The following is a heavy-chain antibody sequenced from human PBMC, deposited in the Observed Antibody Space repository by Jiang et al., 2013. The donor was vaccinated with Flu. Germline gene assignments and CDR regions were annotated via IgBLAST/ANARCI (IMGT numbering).Heavy chain of an antibody. Sequence: GLVQPGRSLETLLWQPLDSPLMIMPCTGSGKLQGRAWSGVSGISWNSGSIGYADSVKGRFTISRDNAKNSLYLQMNSLRAEDTALYYCAKARDYDFWSGPFDYWGQGTLVTVSS. CDR1: DSPLMIMP. D-gene: IGHD3-3*01. CDR2: ISWNSGSI. J-gene: IGHJ4*02. V-gene: IGHV3-9*01. CDR3: AKARDYDFWSGPFDY.